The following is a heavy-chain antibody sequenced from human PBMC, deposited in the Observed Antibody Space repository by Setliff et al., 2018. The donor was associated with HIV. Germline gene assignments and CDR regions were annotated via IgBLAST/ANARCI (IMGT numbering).Heavy chain of an antibody. J-gene: IGHJ5*02. CDR3: AKCGGTCWHNFFGP. D-gene: IGHD2-15*01. CDR1: GFTFGSYW. Sequence: PGGSLRLSCAASGFTFGSYWMSWVRQAPGKGLEWVAVISYDGSNKYYADSVKGRFTISRDNSKKMLYLQMNSLRAEDTAVYYCAKCGGTCWHNFFGPWGQGTLVTVSS. CDR2: ISYDGSNK. V-gene: IGHV3-30*18.